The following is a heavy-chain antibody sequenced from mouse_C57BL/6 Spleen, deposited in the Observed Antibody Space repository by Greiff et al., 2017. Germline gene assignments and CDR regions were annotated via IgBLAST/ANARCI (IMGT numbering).Heavy chain of an antibody. CDR2: IYPGDGDT. D-gene: IGHD4-1*02. V-gene: IGHV1-82*01. J-gene: IGHJ4*01. CDR3: ARPSPTGTGAMDY. Sequence: VQLQQSGPELVKPGASVKISCKASGYAFSSSWMNWVKQRPGKGLEWIGRIYPGDGDTNYNGKFKGKATLTSDKSSSTAYMQLSSLTSEDSAVYFCARPSPTGTGAMDYWGQGTSVTVSS. CDR1: GYAFSSSW.